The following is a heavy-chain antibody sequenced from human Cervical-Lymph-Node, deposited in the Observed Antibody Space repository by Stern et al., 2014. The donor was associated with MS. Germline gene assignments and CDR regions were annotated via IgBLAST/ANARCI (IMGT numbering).Heavy chain of an antibody. V-gene: IGHV1-2*06. CDR1: GYDFTGFF. CDR2: LNPNSDDP. D-gene: IGHD2/OR15-2a*01. CDR3: AREATRIIVGIDY. Sequence: QLVQSGAKMKKPGASVKVSCKASGYDFTGFFIHWVRQVPGQGLEWMGRLNPNSDDPTYAQNFQGRVTLTSDTSISTAYLELSRLTSADTAVYYCAREATRIIVGIDYWGQGTQVTVSS. J-gene: IGHJ4*02.